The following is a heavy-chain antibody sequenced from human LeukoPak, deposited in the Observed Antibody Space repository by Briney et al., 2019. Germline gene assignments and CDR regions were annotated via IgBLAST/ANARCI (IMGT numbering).Heavy chain of an antibody. V-gene: IGHV4-59*01. J-gene: IGHJ6*03. CDR3: ARGGSFGYYGSGSYYRPPSYYYYYMDV. Sequence: PSETLSLTCTVSGGSISSYYWSWIRQPPGKGLEWIGYIYYSGSTNYNPSLKSRVTISVDTSKNQFSLKLSSVTAADTAVYYCARGGSFGYYGSGSYYRPPSYYYYYMDVWGKGTTVTVSS. D-gene: IGHD3-10*01. CDR2: IYYSGST. CDR1: GGSISSYY.